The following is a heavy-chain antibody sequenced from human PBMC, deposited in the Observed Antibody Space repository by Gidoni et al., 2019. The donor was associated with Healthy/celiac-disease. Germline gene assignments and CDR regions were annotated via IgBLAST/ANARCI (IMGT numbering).Heavy chain of an antibody. CDR2: ISSSSSYI. D-gene: IGHD2-21*01. CDR3: ARDHCGGDCYANWYFDL. Sequence: EVQLVESGGGLVKPGGSLRLSCAASGFPFSSYSMNWVRQSPGKGLEWVSSISSSSSYIYYADSVKGRFTISRDNAKNSLYLQMNSLRAEDTAVYYCARDHCGGDCYANWYFDLWGRGTLVTVSS. V-gene: IGHV3-21*01. J-gene: IGHJ2*01. CDR1: GFPFSSYS.